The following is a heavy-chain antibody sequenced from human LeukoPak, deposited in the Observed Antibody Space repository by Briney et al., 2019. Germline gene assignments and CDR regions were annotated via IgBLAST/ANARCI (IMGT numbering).Heavy chain of an antibody. CDR3: AKGGITGFDGMDV. J-gene: IGHJ6*02. CDR2: ISWDGGST. D-gene: IGHD1-14*01. CDR1: GFTFDDYT. Sequence: GGSLRLSCAASGFTFDDYTMHWVRQAPGKGLEWVSLISWDGGSTYYADSVKGRFTISRDNSKNSLYLQMNSLRTEDTALYYCAKGGITGFDGMDVWGQGTTVTVSS. V-gene: IGHV3-43*01.